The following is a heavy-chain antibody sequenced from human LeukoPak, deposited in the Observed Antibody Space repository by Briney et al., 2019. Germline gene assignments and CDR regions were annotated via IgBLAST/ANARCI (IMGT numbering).Heavy chain of an antibody. CDR2: ISGSGGST. V-gene: IGHV3-23*01. CDR1: GFTFSSYA. Sequence: GGSLRLPCAASGFTFSSYAMSWVRQAPGNGLEWVSAISGSGGSTYYADSVKGRFTISRDNSKNTLYLQMNSLRAEDTAVYYCAKRKYCSGGSCYLWSYYYYYYGMDVWGQGTTVTVSS. CDR3: AKRKYCSGGSCYLWSYYYYYYGMDV. J-gene: IGHJ6*02. D-gene: IGHD2-15*01.